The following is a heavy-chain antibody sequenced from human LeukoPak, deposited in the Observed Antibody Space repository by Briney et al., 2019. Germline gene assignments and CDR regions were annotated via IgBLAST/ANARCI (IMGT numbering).Heavy chain of an antibody. CDR2: INPSGGST. CDR3: AGRGASDAFDI. V-gene: IGHV1-46*01. J-gene: IGHJ3*02. CDR1: GYTFTSYY. D-gene: IGHD1-26*01. Sequence: ASVKVSCKASGYTFTSYYMHWVRQAPGQGLEWMGIINPSGGSTSYAQKFQGRVTMTRDTSTSTVYMELSSLRSEDTAVYYCAGRGASDAFDIWGPRKIVTVSS.